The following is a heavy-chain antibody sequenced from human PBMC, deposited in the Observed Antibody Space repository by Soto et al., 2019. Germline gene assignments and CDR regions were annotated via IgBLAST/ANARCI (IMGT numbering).Heavy chain of an antibody. V-gene: IGHV1-18*01. CDR3: ATFGPCSGGTCYSRPIDN. J-gene: IGHJ4*02. CDR2: ITAYNGDT. D-gene: IGHD2-15*01. Sequence: QAHLQQSGAEVKKPGASVKVSCEASGYNFATTSIAWVRQAPGQGLEWMGWITAYNGDTNYEQKVQGRVTMTTDTSTNTAHMEVRSLRADDTAVYYCATFGPCSGGTCYSRPIDNWGQGTLVTVSS. CDR1: GYNFATTS.